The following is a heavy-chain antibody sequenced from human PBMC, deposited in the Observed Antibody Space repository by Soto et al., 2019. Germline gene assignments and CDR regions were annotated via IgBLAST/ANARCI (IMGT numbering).Heavy chain of an antibody. CDR2: IWYDGSNK. D-gene: IGHD3-9*01. J-gene: IGHJ4*02. CDR1: GSTFSSYG. V-gene: IGHV3-33*01. CDR3: ARGGTPTDILTGFDY. Sequence: PGGSLRLSCAASGSTFSSYGMHWVRQAPGKGLEWVAVIWYDGSNKYYADSVKGRFTISRDNSKNTLYLQMNSLGAEDTAVYYCARGGTPTDILTGFDYWGQGTLVTVSS.